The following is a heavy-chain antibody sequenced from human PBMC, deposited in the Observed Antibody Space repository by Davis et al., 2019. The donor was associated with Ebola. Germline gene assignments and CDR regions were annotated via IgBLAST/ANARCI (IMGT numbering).Heavy chain of an antibody. CDR3: ARGGSLYLLSGRWFDP. J-gene: IGHJ5*02. V-gene: IGHV4-61*08. Sequence: SETLSLTCTVSGGSVNIIDYYWTWIRQPPGKGLEWIGYIYYTGSTNYNPSLKSRVTISADTTKKQFSLKLSSVTAADTAVYYCARGGSLYLLSGRWFDPWGQGTLVTVSS. CDR2: IYYTGST. CDR1: GGSVNIIDYY. D-gene: IGHD1-26*01.